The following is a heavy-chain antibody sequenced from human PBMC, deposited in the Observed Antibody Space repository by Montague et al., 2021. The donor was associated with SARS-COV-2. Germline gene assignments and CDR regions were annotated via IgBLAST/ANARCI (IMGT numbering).Heavy chain of an antibody. V-gene: IGHV4-4*07. Sequence: SETLSLTCTVSGGSISGYYWSCIRQSAGKGLEWIGRIYNSGGTSYNPSLKSRVTMSVDTSKNQFSLQLSSVTAADTAVYYCVRAQGRANWNYSDYWGQGTLVTVSS. D-gene: IGHD1-20*01. J-gene: IGHJ4*02. CDR2: IYNSGGT. CDR3: VRAQGRANWNYSDY. CDR1: GGSISGYY.